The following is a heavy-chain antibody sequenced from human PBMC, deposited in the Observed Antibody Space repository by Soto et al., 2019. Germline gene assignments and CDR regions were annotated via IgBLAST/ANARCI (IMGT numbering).Heavy chain of an antibody. CDR1: GFTSSSYS. CDR2: ISSSSSYI. CDR3: ARDGAGEQQLVWYYYYGMDV. V-gene: IGHV3-21*01. D-gene: IGHD6-13*01. Sequence: GGSLRLSCAASGFTSSSYSMNWVRQAPWKGLEWVSSISSSSSYIYYADSVKGRFTISRDNAKNSLYLQMNSLRAEDTAVYYCARDGAGEQQLVWYYYYGMDVWGQGTTVTVSS. J-gene: IGHJ6*02.